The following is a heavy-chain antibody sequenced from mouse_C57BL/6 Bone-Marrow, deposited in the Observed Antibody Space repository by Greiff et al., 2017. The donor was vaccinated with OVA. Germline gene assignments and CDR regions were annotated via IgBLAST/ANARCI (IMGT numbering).Heavy chain of an antibody. CDR1: GYTFTSYG. D-gene: IGHD1-1*01. V-gene: IGHV1-81*01. J-gene: IGHJ3*01. CDR2: IYPRSGNT. CDR3: ASTTVVDWFAY. Sequence: VNLVESGAELARPGASVKLSCKASGYTFTSYGISWVKQRTGQGLEWIGEIYPRSGNTYYNEKFKGKATLTADKSSSTAYMELRSLTSEDSAVYFCASTTVVDWFAYWGQGTLVTVSA.